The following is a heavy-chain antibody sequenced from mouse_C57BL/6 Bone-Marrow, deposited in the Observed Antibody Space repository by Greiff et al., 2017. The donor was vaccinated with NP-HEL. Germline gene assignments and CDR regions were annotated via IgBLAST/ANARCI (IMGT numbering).Heavy chain of an antibody. CDR2: ISNGGGST. J-gene: IGHJ4*01. Sequence: EVQGVESGGGLVQPGGSLKLSCAASGFTFSDYYMYWVRQTPEKRLEWVAYISNGGGSTYYPDTVKGRFTISRDNAKNTLYLQMSRLKSEDTAMYYCARRSTTEDYWGQGTSVTVSS. CDR3: ARRSTTEDY. D-gene: IGHD1-1*01. CDR1: GFTFSDYY. V-gene: IGHV5-12*01.